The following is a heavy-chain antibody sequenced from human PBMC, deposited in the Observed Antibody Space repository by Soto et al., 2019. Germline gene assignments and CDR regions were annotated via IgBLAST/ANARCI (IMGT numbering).Heavy chain of an antibody. J-gene: IGHJ6*03. CDR1: GFTFSDYY. CDR3: ARDSCSSTSCHYYYYYYYMDV. CDR2: ISSSGSTI. Sequence: GGSLRLSCAASGFTFSDYYMSWIRQAPGKGLEWVSYISSSGSTIYYAGSVKGRFTISRDNAKNSLYLQMNSLRAEDTAVYYCARDSCSSTSCHYYYYYYYMDVWGKGTTVTVSS. V-gene: IGHV3-11*01. D-gene: IGHD2-2*01.